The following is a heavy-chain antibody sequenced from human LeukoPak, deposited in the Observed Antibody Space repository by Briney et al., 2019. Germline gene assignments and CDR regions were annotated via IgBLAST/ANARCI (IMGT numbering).Heavy chain of an antibody. CDR1: GGSFSGYY. J-gene: IGHJ4*02. V-gene: IGHV4-34*01. Sequence: PSETLSLTCAVYGGSFSGYYWSWIRQPPGKGLEWIGEINHSGSTNYNPSLKSRVTISVDTSKNQFSLKLSSVTAADTAVYYCARGTRYSSGWYVASFDYWGQGTLVTVSS. CDR2: INHSGST. CDR3: ARGTRYSSGWYVASFDY. D-gene: IGHD6-19*01.